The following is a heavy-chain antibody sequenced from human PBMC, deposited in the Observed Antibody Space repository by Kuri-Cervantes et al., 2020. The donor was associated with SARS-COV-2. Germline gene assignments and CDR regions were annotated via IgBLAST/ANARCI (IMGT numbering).Heavy chain of an antibody. D-gene: IGHD5-24*01. CDR2: IYYSGST. V-gene: IGHV4-39*01. CDR3: ARQSSRKGRWLQLPFDY. J-gene: IGHJ4*02. CDR1: GGSINDNSYY. Sequence: SETLSLTCSVSGGSINDNSYYWDWIRQPPGKGLEWIGSIYYSGSTYYNPSLKSRVTISVDTSRNQFSLRLSTVTAADTAVYYCARQSSRKGRWLQLPFDYWGQGTLVTVSS.